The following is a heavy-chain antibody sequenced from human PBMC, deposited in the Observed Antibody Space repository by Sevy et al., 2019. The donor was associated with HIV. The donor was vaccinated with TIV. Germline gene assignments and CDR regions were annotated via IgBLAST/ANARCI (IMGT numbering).Heavy chain of an antibody. Sequence: GGPLRLSCAASGFTFSSYSMNWVRQAPGKGLEWVSSISSSSSYIYYADSVKGRFTISRDNAKNSLYLQMNSLRAEDTAVYYCARALGRPYGAFDIWGQGTMVTVSS. D-gene: IGHD3-10*01. CDR2: ISSSSSYI. V-gene: IGHV3-21*01. CDR1: GFTFSSYS. J-gene: IGHJ3*02. CDR3: ARALGRPYGAFDI.